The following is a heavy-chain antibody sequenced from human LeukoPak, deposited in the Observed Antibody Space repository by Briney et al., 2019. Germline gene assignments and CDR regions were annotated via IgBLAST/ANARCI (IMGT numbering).Heavy chain of an antibody. D-gene: IGHD1-26*01. V-gene: IGHV6-1*01. J-gene: IGHJ5*02. CDR1: GDSVSSNSAS. CDR3: ARDPDSSYEWGPFDP. Sequence: SQTLSLTCSISGDSVSSNSASWNWLRQSPSRGLEWLGRTYYRSTWNSDYAISVKSRITISPDTSRNQFSLHLNSVTPEDTAVYYCARDPDSSYEWGPFDPWGQGTLVTVSS. CDR2: TYYRSTWNS.